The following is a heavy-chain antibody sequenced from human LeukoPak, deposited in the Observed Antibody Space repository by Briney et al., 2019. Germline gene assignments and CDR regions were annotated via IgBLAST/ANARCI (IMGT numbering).Heavy chain of an antibody. V-gene: IGHV4-4*02. Sequence: SETLSLTCAVSGGSISSSNWWSWIRQPPGKGLEWIGEIYHSGSTNYNPSLKSRVTISVDTSKNQFSLKLSSVTAADTAVYYCARDSVEVWGSWSHDAFDIWGQGTMATVSS. D-gene: IGHD6-13*01. CDR2: IYHSGST. J-gene: IGHJ3*02. CDR1: GGSISSSNW. CDR3: ARDSVEVWGSWSHDAFDI.